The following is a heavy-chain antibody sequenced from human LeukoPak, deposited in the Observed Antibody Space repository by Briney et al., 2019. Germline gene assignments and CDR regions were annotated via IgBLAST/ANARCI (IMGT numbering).Heavy chain of an antibody. V-gene: IGHV1-2*02. CDR1: GYTFTGYY. CDR2: INPNSGGT. J-gene: IGHJ6*03. Sequence: ASVKVSCKASGYTFTGYYIHWVRQAPGQGLEWMGWINPNSGGTNYAQKFQGRVTMTRDTSISTAYMELSRLRSDDTAVYYCARAGIAATSYYYYYMDVWGKGTTVTVSS. CDR3: ARAGIAATSYYYYYMDV. D-gene: IGHD6-13*01.